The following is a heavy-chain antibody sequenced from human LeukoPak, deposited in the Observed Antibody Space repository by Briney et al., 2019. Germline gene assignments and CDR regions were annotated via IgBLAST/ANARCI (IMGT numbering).Heavy chain of an antibody. J-gene: IGHJ4*02. Sequence: GGSLRLSCAASAFTFSSYGMHWVRQAPGKGLEWVAVISNDGIKKYYADSVKGRFTISRDNSKNTLYLQMNSLRAEDTAVYYCAKRKLVLDYWGQGTLVTVSS. CDR3: AKRKLVLDY. CDR1: AFTFSSYG. V-gene: IGHV3-30*18. D-gene: IGHD6-6*01. CDR2: ISNDGIKK.